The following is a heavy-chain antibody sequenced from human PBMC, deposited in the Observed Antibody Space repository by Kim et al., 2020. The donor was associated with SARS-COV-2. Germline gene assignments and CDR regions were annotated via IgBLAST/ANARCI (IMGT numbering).Heavy chain of an antibody. CDR3: ARAGIAVAGSWFDP. CDR2: ICYSGST. Sequence: SETLSLTCTVSGGSISSYYWSWIRQPPGKGLEWIGYICYSGSTNYNPSLKSRVTISVDTSKNQFSLKLSSVTAADTAVYYCARAGIAVAGSWFDPWGQGTLVTVSS. CDR1: GGSISSYY. V-gene: IGHV4-59*01. D-gene: IGHD6-19*01. J-gene: IGHJ5*02.